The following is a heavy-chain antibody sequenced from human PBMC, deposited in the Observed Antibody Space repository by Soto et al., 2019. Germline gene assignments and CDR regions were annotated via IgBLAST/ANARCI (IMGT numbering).Heavy chain of an antibody. CDR1: GYTFTSYD. CDR3: ARGGWFGELLALDV. D-gene: IGHD3-10*01. CDR2: MNPNRGNT. J-gene: IGHJ6*04. Sequence: ASVKVSCKASGYTFTSYDINWVRQATGQGLEWMGWMNPNRGNTGYAQKFQGRVTMTRNTSISTAYMELSSLRSEDTAVYYWARGGWFGELLALDVWGKGTTVTVSS. V-gene: IGHV1-8*01.